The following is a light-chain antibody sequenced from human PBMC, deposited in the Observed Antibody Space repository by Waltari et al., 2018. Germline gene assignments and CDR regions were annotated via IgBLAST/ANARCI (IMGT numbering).Light chain of an antibody. Sequence: SCRASQSVGRAWAWYQQKPGQAPRLLIYDASSRTTGIPDRFRGSGSGTDFSLTISRVEPEDFAVYYCQMYVRLPVTFGQGTKVEVK. CDR2: DAS. CDR3: QMYVRLPVT. CDR1: QSVGRAW. J-gene: IGKJ1*01. V-gene: IGKV3-20*01.